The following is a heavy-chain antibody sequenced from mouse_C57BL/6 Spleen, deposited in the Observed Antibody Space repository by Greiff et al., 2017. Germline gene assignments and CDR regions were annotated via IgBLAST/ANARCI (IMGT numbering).Heavy chain of an antibody. J-gene: IGHJ2*01. Sequence: VQLQQPGAELVKPGASVKMSCKASGYTFTSYWITWVKQRPGQGLEWIGDIYPGSGSPNYNEKFKSKATLTVDTSSSTAYMQLSSLTSEDSAVYYCAREGWFPNRDYFDYWGQGTTLTVSS. CDR2: IYPGSGSP. CDR3: AREGWFPNRDYFDY. CDR1: GYTFTSYW. V-gene: IGHV1-55*01. D-gene: IGHD2-3*01.